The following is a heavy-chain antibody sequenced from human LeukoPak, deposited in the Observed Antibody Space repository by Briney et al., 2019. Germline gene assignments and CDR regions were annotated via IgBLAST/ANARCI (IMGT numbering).Heavy chain of an antibody. CDR3: ARDLLRSSGWYQDSFDI. D-gene: IGHD6-19*01. J-gene: IGHJ3*02. Sequence: SETLSLTCTVSGGSISSYYWSWIRQPPGKGLEWIGYIYYSGSTNYNPSLKSRVTISVDTSKNQFSLKLSSVTAADTAVYYCARDLLRSSGWYQDSFDIWGQGTMVTASS. CDR2: IYYSGST. CDR1: GGSISSYY. V-gene: IGHV4-59*01.